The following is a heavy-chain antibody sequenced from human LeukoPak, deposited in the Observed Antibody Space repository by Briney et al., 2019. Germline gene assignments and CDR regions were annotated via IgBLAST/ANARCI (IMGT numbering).Heavy chain of an antibody. CDR2: ISGSGGST. CDR3: AKDLSSTRYYPMYYFDY. D-gene: IGHD3-22*01. Sequence: PGGSLRLSCAASGFTFSSYAMSWVRQAPGKGLEWVSAISGSGGSTYYADSVKGRFTISRDNSKNTLYLQMNSLRAEDTAVYYCAKDLSSTRYYPMYYFDYWGQGTLVTVSS. V-gene: IGHV3-23*01. CDR1: GFTFSSYA. J-gene: IGHJ4*02.